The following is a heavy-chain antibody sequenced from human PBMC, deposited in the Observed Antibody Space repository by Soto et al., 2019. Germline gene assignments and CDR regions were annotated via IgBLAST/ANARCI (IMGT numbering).Heavy chain of an antibody. Sequence: ASVKVSCKASGYTFTSYDINWVRQATGQGLEWMGWMNPNSGNTGYAQKFQGRVTMTRNTSISTAYMELSSLRSEDTAVYYCARGNLRINWFDPWGQGTLVTVSS. CDR1: GYTFTSYD. J-gene: IGHJ5*02. CDR3: ARGNLRINWFDP. V-gene: IGHV1-8*01. CDR2: MNPNSGNT. D-gene: IGHD1-20*01.